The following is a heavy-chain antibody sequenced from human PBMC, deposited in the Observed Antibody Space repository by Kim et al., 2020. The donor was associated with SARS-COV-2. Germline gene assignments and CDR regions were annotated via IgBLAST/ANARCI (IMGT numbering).Heavy chain of an antibody. CDR2: INTNTGNP. J-gene: IGHJ5*02. D-gene: IGHD6-13*01. CDR1: GYTFTNYA. CDR3: ARAERRGSSWSSKVFDP. Sequence: ASVKVSCKASGYTFTNYAMNWVRQAPGQGLEWMGWINTNTGNPTYAQGFTGRFVFSLDTSVSTAYLQISSLKAEDSAMYYCARAERRGSSWSSKVFDPWGQGTLVTVSS. V-gene: IGHV7-4-1*02.